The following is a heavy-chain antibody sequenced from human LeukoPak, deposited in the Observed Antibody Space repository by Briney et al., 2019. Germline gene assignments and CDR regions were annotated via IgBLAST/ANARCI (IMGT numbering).Heavy chain of an antibody. CDR2: INPSGGGT. CDR3: ARSAVVHY. CDR1: GYTFTGYY. V-gene: IGHV1-46*01. J-gene: IGHJ4*02. D-gene: IGHD3-22*01. Sequence: ASVKVSCKASGYTFTGYYMHWVRQAPGRGLEWMGVINPSGGGTNYAQKFQGRVTMTRDMSTSTVYMELSSLTSEDTAVYYCARSAVVHYWGQGTLVTVSS.